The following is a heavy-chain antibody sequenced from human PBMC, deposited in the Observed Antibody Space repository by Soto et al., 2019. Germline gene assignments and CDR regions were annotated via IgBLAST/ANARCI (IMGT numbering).Heavy chain of an antibody. CDR3: ERDQLLNARWFDP. J-gene: IGHJ5*02. V-gene: IGHV3-30-3*01. CDR2: ISYDGSNK. CDR1: GFTFSSYA. D-gene: IGHD2-2*01. Sequence: QVQLVESGGGVVQPGRSLRLSCAASGFTFSSYAMHWVRQAPGKGLEWVAVISYDGSNKYYADSVKGRFTISRDNSKNTLYLQMNSLRAEDTAVYYCERDQLLNARWFDPWGQGTLVTVSS.